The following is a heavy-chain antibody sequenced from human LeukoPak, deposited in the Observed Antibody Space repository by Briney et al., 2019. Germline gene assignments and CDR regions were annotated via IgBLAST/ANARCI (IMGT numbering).Heavy chain of an antibody. D-gene: IGHD4-23*01. V-gene: IGHV3-21*01. CDR3: ARTTTVVSGGFGY. CDR2: ISSSSSYI. CDR1: GFTFSSYR. Sequence: GGSLRLSCAASGFTFSSYRMTWVRQAPGKGLEWVSSISSSSSYIYYADSVKGRFTTSRDNAKNSLYLQMNSLRAEDTAVYYCARTTTVVSGGFGYWGQGTLVTVSS. J-gene: IGHJ4*02.